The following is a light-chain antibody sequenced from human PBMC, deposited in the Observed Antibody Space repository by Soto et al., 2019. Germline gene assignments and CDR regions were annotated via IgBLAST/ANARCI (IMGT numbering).Light chain of an antibody. V-gene: IGLV2-14*01. CDR2: EVS. J-gene: IGLJ1*01. CDR3: SSYTSSNTLEV. CDR1: ASDIGGYDY. Sequence: QSALTQPPSASGSPGQSVTISCTGTASDIGGYDYVSWYQQHPGKAPKLMIYEVSYRPSGVSNRFSGSKSGNMASLTISGLQAEDEADYYCSSYTSSNTLEVFGSGTKLTVL.